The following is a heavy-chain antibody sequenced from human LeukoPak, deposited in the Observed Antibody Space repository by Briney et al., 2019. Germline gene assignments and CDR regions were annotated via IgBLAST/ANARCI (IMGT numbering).Heavy chain of an antibody. D-gene: IGHD3-10*01. J-gene: IGHJ6*03. Sequence: SETLSLTCTVSGGYTSTYYWSWIRQPPGKGLEWIGEINHSGSTDYNPSLKSRVTISVDTSKNHFSLKLSSVTAADTAVYYCARHRYYYRSGSYYGAPYYMDVWGKGTTVTISS. CDR3: ARHRYYYRSGSYYGAPYYMDV. CDR1: GGYTSTYY. V-gene: IGHV4-34*01. CDR2: INHSGST.